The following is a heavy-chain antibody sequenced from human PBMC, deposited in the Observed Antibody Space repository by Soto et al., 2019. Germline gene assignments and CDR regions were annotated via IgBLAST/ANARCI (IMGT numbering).Heavy chain of an antibody. V-gene: IGHV4-30-2*02. Sequence: SETLSLTCAVSGGCISSGGYSWSWIRQPPGKGLEWIGYIYHSGSTYYNPSLKCRFTISRDNSKNTLYLQMNSLRAEDTAVYYCAKDWGAVGFDYWGQGTLVTVSS. J-gene: IGHJ4*02. CDR2: IYHSGST. CDR1: GGCISSGGYS. D-gene: IGHD3-16*01. CDR3: AKDWGAVGFDY.